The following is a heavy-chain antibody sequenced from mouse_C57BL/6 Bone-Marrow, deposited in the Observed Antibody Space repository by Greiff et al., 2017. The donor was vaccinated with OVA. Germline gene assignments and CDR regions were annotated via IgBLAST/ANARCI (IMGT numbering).Heavy chain of an antibody. Sequence: VQLQQSGAELVRPGASVKLSCTASGFTFTDDYMHWVKQRPEQGLEWIGWIDPGNGDTNYASKFQGKATLTADTSSNTAYLQLSSLTSEDTAVYYCTRGNRYAMDYWGQGTSVTVSS. CDR3: TRGNRYAMDY. CDR1: GFTFTDDY. J-gene: IGHJ4*01. CDR2: IDPGNGDT. D-gene: IGHD6-1*01. V-gene: IGHV14-4*01.